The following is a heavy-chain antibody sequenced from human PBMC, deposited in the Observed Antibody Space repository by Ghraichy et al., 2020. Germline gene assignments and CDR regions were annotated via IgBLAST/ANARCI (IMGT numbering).Heavy chain of an antibody. CDR1: GFTFNNYW. J-gene: IGHJ6*02. CDR3: ARVYRYCSGASCYGGYGMDV. D-gene: IGHD2-2*01. Sequence: LSLTCATSGFTFNNYWMSWVRQAPGKGLEWVANIEQDGSEKGYVDSVKGRFTISRDNAKNSLYLQMNGLRAEDTAMYYCARVYRYCSGASCYGGYGMDVWGQGTTVTVSS. CDR2: IEQDGSEK. V-gene: IGHV3-7*03.